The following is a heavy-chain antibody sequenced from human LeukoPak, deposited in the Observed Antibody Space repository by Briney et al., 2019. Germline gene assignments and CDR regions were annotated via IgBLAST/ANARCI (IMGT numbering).Heavy chain of an antibody. CDR3: VRPGGGSYFDN. CDR2: IDRSGDII. Sequence: GGSLRLSCTASGFSFGDYSMGWVRQAPGKGLECISYIDRSGDIIYYAGSMKGRFTISRDNARNSLYLQMNSLRVEDTAVYYCVRPGGGSYFDNWGQGTLVTVSS. CDR1: GFSFGDYS. J-gene: IGHJ4*02. V-gene: IGHV3-11*01. D-gene: IGHD1-26*01.